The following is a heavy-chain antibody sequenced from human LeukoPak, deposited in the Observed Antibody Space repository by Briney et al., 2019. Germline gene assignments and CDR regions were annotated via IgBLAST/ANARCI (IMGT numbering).Heavy chain of an antibody. CDR2: ISYDGNDK. D-gene: IGHD2-2*01. J-gene: IGHJ4*02. CDR3: AKSTAPAGYYLDY. Sequence: GGSLRLSCAASGFTFSTYGMHWVRQAPGKGLEWVAIISYDGNDKDYADSVRGRFTISRDNPKNTLYLQVNSLRGEDTAVYYCAKSTAPAGYYLDYWGQGILVTVSS. CDR1: GFTFSTYG. V-gene: IGHV3-30*18.